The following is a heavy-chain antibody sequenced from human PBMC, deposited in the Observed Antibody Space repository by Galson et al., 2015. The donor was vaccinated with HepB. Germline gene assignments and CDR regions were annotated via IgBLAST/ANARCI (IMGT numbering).Heavy chain of an antibody. V-gene: IGHV7-4-1*02. Sequence: SVKVSCKASGYTFTSYAMNWVRQAPGQGLEWMGWINTNTGNPTYAQGFTGRFVFSLDTSVSTAYLQISSLKAEDTAVYYCARVPWGDIVVVPAAMGTYYFVYWGQGTLVTVSS. CDR3: ARVPWGDIVVVPAAMGTYYFVY. D-gene: IGHD2-2*01. CDR1: GYTFTSYA. J-gene: IGHJ4*02. CDR2: INTNTGNP.